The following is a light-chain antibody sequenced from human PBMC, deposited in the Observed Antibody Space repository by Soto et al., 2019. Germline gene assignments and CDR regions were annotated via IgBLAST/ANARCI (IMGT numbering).Light chain of an antibody. CDR1: QTGESQY. CDR2: GVF. CDR3: QHFGFPQWT. Sequence: EMILTQSPGTLSLSPGETATLSCRASQTGESQYLAWYQQRPGQAPRLLIHGVFIRATGIPDRFSGSGYGTDFTLTISRLEPEDSAVYFCQHFGFPQWTFGQGTKVEIK. V-gene: IGKV3-20*01. J-gene: IGKJ1*01.